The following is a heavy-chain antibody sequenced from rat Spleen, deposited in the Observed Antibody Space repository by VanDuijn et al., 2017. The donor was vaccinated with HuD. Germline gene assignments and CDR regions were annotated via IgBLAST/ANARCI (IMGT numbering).Heavy chain of an antibody. Sequence: EVQVLESGGGLVQPGNSLKLSCATSGFTFSTAWMYWFRQFPEKRLEWVARIKAKSNNFATDYTESVKGRFTISRDDSKSSIYLQMNNLKGEDTAIYYCTRRNWDLGFDHWGQGVMVTVSS. D-gene: IGHD5-1*01. CDR3: TRRNWDLGFDH. CDR2: IKAKSNNFAT. CDR1: GFTFSTAW. J-gene: IGHJ2*01. V-gene: IGHV6-6*01.